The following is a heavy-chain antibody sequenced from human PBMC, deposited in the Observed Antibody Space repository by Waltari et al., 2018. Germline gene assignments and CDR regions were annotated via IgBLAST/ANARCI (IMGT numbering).Heavy chain of an antibody. CDR2: SIPIVGTA. CDR3: ARKRGYSYPHFYFDY. CDR1: GGTFSSYA. J-gene: IGHJ4*02. V-gene: IGHV1-69*12. D-gene: IGHD5-18*01. Sequence: QVQLVQSGAEVKKPGSSVKVSCKASGGTFSSYAISWVRQAPGQGLEWSGGSIPIVGTATYAQKFEGRVTITADESTSTAYMELSSLRSEETVVYYCARKRGYSYPHFYFDYWGQGTLVTVSS.